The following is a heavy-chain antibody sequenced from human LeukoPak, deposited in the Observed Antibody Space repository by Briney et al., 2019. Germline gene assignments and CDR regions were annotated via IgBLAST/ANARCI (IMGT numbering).Heavy chain of an antibody. V-gene: IGHV3-21*01. D-gene: IGHD3-3*01. Sequence: GGSLRLSCAASGFTFNSYTMNWVRQAPGMGLEWVSSISSSSSYIYYADSLKGRFTVSRDNAKNSLYLLMNSLRAEGTAVYYCAREDAGVRFDPWGQGTLVTVSS. J-gene: IGHJ5*02. CDR2: ISSSSSYI. CDR3: AREDAGVRFDP. CDR1: GFTFNSYT.